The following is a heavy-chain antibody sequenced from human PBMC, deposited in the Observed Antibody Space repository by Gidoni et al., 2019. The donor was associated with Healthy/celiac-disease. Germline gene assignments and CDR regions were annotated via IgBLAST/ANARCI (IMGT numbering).Heavy chain of an antibody. Sequence: QLQLQESGPGLVKPSETLSLTCTVSGGSISSSSYYWGWIRQPPGKGLEWIGSIYYSGSTSYNPSLKSRVPIFVDTSKNQFSLKLSSVTAADTAVYYCASLHIVVPAAIDYWGQGTLVTVSS. CDR2: IYYSGST. CDR1: GGSISSSSYY. D-gene: IGHD2-2*01. V-gene: IGHV4-39*01. J-gene: IGHJ4*02. CDR3: ASLHIVVPAAIDY.